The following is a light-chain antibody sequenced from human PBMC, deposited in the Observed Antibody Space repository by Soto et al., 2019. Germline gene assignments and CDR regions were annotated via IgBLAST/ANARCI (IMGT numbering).Light chain of an antibody. V-gene: IGKV3-15*01. CDR3: QQYNSWPLT. Sequence: ETVLTQSPATLSVSPGEGVILSCRASRSLSSSLAWYQQKPGQVPRLLLYDASTRATDIPARFSGSGSAKEFILTINRLQSEDFAVYFCQQYNSWPLTFGGGTRVEIK. J-gene: IGKJ4*01. CDR2: DAS. CDR1: RSLSSS.